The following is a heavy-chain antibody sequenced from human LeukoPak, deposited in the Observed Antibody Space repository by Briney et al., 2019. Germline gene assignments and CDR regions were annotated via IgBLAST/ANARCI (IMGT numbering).Heavy chain of an antibody. V-gene: IGHV3-7*01. CDR3: ARNLGYCSGGSCFPFDY. CDR1: GFTLSSNW. Sequence: GGSLRLSCAASGFTLSSNWMSWVRQAPGKGLEWVANIRQDGSEKYYVDSVKGRFTISRDNAKNSLYLQVNSLRAEDTAVYYCARNLGYCSGGSCFPFDYWGQGTLVTVSS. J-gene: IGHJ4*02. D-gene: IGHD2-15*01. CDR2: IRQDGSEK.